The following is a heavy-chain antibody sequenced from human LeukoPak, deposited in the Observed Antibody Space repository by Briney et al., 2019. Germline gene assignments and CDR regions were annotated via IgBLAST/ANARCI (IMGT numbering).Heavy chain of an antibody. Sequence: ASVKVSCKASGYTFTSYGISWVRQAPGQGLEWMGWISAYNGNTNYAQKLQGRVTMTTDTSTSTAYMELRSLRSDDTAVYYCARYPNLLSVFGGVYPDYGGQEPLVTVSS. V-gene: IGHV1-18*01. CDR1: GYTFTSYG. J-gene: IGHJ4*02. CDR3: ARYPNLLSVFGGVYPDY. CDR2: ISAYNGNT. D-gene: IGHD3-16*01.